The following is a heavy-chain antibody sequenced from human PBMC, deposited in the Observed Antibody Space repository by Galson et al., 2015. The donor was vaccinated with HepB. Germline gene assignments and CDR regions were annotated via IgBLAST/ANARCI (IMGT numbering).Heavy chain of an antibody. CDR1: GFTFSSYA. Sequence: SLRLSCAASGFTFSSYAMSWVRQAPGKGLEWVSAISGSGGSTYYADSVKGRFTISRDNSKNTLYLQMNSLRAEDTAVYYCAKDLCSSTSCYNYYYGMDVWGQGTTVTVSS. J-gene: IGHJ6*02. CDR2: ISGSGGST. D-gene: IGHD2-2*02. CDR3: AKDLCSSTSCYNYYYGMDV. V-gene: IGHV3-23*01.